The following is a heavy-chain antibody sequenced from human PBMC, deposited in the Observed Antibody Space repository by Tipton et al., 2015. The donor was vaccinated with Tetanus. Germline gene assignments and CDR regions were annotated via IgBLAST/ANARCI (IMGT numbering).Heavy chain of an antibody. D-gene: IGHD6-19*01. CDR3: AKVPFEGIAVPGPYDC. CDR2: ISSSSTTI. CDR1: GFSFSKYP. J-gene: IGHJ4*02. V-gene: IGHV3-48*02. Sequence: SLRLSCAASGFSFSKYPMNWVRQAPGKGLEWISHISSSSTTIYYADSVKGRFTISRDNVENSLYLQMNSLRDEDTAMYYCAKVPFEGIAVPGPYDCWGQGTLVTVSS.